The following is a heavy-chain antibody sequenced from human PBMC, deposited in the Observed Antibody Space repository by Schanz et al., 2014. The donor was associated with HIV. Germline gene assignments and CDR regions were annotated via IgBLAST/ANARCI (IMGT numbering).Heavy chain of an antibody. CDR1: GLTLSDHY. V-gene: IGHV3-23*04. Sequence: EVQLVESGGGLVQPGGSLRLSCAASGLTLSDHYIDWVRQTPGKGLQWVSRISDSGGSTYYADSVKGRFTISRDNSKNTLYLEMNSLRAEDTAVYYCAKMEMAIVRWYYGMDVWGQGTTVTVSS. CDR2: ISDSGGST. D-gene: IGHD3-16*02. J-gene: IGHJ6*02. CDR3: AKMEMAIVRWYYGMDV.